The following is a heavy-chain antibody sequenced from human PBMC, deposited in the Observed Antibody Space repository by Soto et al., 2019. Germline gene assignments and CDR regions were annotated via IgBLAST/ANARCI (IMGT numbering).Heavy chain of an antibody. CDR1: GFTFSSYG. D-gene: IGHD3-9*01. CDR3: ASYYDILTGFDY. V-gene: IGHV3-33*01. Sequence: QVQLVESGGGVVQPGRSLRLSCAASGFTFSSYGMNWVRQAPGKGLEWVAVIWYDGSNKYYADSVKGRFTISRDNSKNTLYLQMNSLRAEDTAVYYCASYYDILTGFDYWGQGTLVTVSS. J-gene: IGHJ4*02. CDR2: IWYDGSNK.